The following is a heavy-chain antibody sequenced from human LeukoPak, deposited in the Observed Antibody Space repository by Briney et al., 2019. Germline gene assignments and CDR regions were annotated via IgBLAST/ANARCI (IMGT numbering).Heavy chain of an antibody. CDR1: GFTFSNRW. V-gene: IGHV3-7*01. Sequence: QSGGSLRLSCAASGFTFSNRWMSWVRQAPGKGLEWVANTKEDGSEKYYVDSVKGRFTTSRDNAKNSLYLQMNSLRAEDTAVYYCAREGNSGWYYDYWGQGTLVTVSS. CDR2: TKEDGSEK. D-gene: IGHD6-19*01. CDR3: AREGNSGWYYDY. J-gene: IGHJ4*02.